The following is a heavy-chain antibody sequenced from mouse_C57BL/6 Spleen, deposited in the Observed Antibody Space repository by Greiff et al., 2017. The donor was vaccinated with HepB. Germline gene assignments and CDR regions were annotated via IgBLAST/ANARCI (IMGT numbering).Heavy chain of an antibody. CDR2: IYPGSGST. CDR1: GYTFTSYW. Sequence: VQLQQSGAELVKPGASVKMSCKASGYTFTSYWITWVKQRPGQGLEWIGDIYPGSGSTNYNEKFKSKATLTVYTSSSTAYMQLSSLTSEDSAVYYCARNFDVWGTGTTVTVSS. CDR3: ARNFDV. V-gene: IGHV1-55*01. J-gene: IGHJ1*03.